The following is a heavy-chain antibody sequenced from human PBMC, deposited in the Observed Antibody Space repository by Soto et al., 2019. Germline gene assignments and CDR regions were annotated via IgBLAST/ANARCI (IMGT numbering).Heavy chain of an antibody. J-gene: IGHJ6*02. D-gene: IGHD1-26*01. CDR1: GFTFSSYA. CDR2: ISGSGGST. CDR3: ANFGDGGSYVPYYYGMDV. V-gene: IGHV3-23*01. Sequence: PGGSLRLSCAASGFTFSSYAMSWVRRAPGKGLEWVSAISGSGGSTYYADSVKGRFTISRDNSKNTLYLQMNSLRAEDTAVYYCANFGDGGSYVPYYYGMDVWGQGTTVTVSS.